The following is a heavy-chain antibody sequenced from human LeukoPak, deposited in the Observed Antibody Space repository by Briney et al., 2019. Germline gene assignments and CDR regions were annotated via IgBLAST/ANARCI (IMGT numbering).Heavy chain of an antibody. D-gene: IGHD2-21*01. V-gene: IGHV4-34*01. CDR1: GGSFSGYY. CDR3: ARVPRVADRSMAILDY. Sequence: PSETLSLTCAVYGGSFSGYYWSWIRQPPGKGLEWIGEINHSGSTNYNPSLKSRVTISVDTSKNQFSLKLSSVTAADTAVYYCARVPRVADRSMAILDYWGQGTLVTVSS. J-gene: IGHJ4*02. CDR2: INHSGST.